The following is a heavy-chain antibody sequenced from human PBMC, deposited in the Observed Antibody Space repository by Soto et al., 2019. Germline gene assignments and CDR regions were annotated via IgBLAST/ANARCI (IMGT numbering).Heavy chain of an antibody. D-gene: IGHD3-10*01. CDR2: INSGGSNI. CDR1: GFTFTANS. V-gene: IGHV3-11*01. Sequence: QVQLVESGEGLAKPGGPRRLSCPAPGFTFTANSMTWIRQAPGRGLEWVSYINSGGSNIYYADSVRGRFTISRDNAKNSVYLQMSSLRAEDTAIYYCARDIRGANWGQGTLVIVSS. J-gene: IGHJ4*02. CDR3: ARDIRGAN.